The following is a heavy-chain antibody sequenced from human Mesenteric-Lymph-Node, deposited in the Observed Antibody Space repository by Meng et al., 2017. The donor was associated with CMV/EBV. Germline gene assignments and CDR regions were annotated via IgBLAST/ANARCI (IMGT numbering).Heavy chain of an antibody. V-gene: IGHV4-34*01. CDR2: INHSGVT. CDR3: ARGGGVLAAPIWNH. Sequence: AGYGASFSGHYRSWVGQVRGKGLEWNGEINHSGVTNCNTSLKSRVTISIDTSKNQLSLKMSSMTATDTAVYYCARGGGVLAAPIWNHWGQGTLVTVSS. J-gene: IGHJ5*02. CDR1: GASFSGHY. D-gene: IGHD2-15*01.